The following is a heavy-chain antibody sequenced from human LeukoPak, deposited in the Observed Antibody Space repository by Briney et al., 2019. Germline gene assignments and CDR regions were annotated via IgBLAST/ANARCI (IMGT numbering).Heavy chain of an antibody. J-gene: IGHJ4*02. CDR1: GFTFSNAW. CDR3: TTDSRVFGQADY. Sequence: PGGSLRLSCAASGFTFSNAWMSWVRQAPGKGLEWVGRIKSKTDGGTTDYAAPVKGRFTISRDDSKNTLYLQMNRLKTEDTAVYYCTTDSRVFGQADYWGQGTLVTVSS. CDR2: IKSKTDGGTT. D-gene: IGHD3-10*01. V-gene: IGHV3-15*01.